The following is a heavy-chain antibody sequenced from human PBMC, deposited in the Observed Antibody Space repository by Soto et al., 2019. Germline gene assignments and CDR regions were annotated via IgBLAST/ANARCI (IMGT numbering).Heavy chain of an antibody. CDR2: IKQDGSEK. Sequence: GGSLRLSCAASGFNFGASWMAWVRQAPGKGLEWVADIKQDGSEKNYVDSVKGRVTISRDDAKNSLYLQMNSLRAEDTAVYYCARGQVGATPYGMDVWGQGTTVTVSS. CDR1: GFNFGASW. J-gene: IGHJ6*02. CDR3: ARGQVGATPYGMDV. V-gene: IGHV3-7*01. D-gene: IGHD1-26*01.